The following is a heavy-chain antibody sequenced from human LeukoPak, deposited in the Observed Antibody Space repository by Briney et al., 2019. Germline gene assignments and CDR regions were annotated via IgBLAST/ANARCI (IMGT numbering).Heavy chain of an antibody. CDR2: INHSGST. V-gene: IGHV4-34*01. J-gene: IGHJ6*03. Sequence: SETLSLTCAVYGGSFSGYYWSWIRQPPGKGLEWIGEINHSGSTNYNPSLKSRVTISVDTSKNQFSLKLSSVTAADTAVYYCARYWWGDYGSGSPDYYYYYMDVWGKGTTVTISS. CDR3: ARYWWGDYGSGSPDYYYYYMDV. D-gene: IGHD3-10*01. CDR1: GGSFSGYY.